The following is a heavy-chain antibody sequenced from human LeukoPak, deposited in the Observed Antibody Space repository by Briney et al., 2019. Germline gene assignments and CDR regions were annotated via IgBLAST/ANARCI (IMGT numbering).Heavy chain of an antibody. J-gene: IGHJ4*02. Sequence: AGSLRLSCAASGFTFSSYEMHWVRQAPGKGLEWVSYISSSGTTIYYADSVKGRFTISRDNAKNSLYLQMNSLRAEDTAVYYCARDYGGSSPFDYWGQGTLVTVSS. CDR2: ISSSGTTI. D-gene: IGHD4-23*01. CDR1: GFTFSSYE. CDR3: ARDYGGSSPFDY. V-gene: IGHV3-48*03.